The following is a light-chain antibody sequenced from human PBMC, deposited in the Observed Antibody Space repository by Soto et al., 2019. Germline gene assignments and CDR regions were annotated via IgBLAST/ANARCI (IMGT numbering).Light chain of an antibody. J-gene: IGKJ5*01. CDR2: DTS. CDR3: QQYGTSVII. Sequence: IALKQSPGTLSLYKGERATLSCRASQTLSNSFIAWYQHKPGQAPRLLVYDTSTRATGIPDRYSGSGSGTDFTLTISMLEPEDFAVFFCQQYGTSVIIFGQGGRLAI. CDR1: QTLSNSF. V-gene: IGKV3-20*01.